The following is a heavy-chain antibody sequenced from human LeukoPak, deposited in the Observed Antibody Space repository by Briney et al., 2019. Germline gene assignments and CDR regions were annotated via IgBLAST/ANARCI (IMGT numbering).Heavy chain of an antibody. CDR2: IRYDGSNK. Sequence: PGRSLRLSCAASGFTFSSYGIHWVRQAPGKGLEWVAFIRYDGSNKYYADSVKGRFTISRDNSKNTLYLQMNSLRDEDTAVCYCAKDREGNAHAFDIWGQGTMVTVSS. CDR1: GFTFSSYG. V-gene: IGHV3-30*02. CDR3: AKDREGNAHAFDI. J-gene: IGHJ3*02.